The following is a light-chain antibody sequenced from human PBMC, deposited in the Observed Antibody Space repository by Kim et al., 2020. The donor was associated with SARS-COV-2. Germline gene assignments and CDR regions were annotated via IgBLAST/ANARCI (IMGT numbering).Light chain of an antibody. Sequence: RQTATLTCTGNRNNVAIQGAAWRQQHQGHPPRLLSYRNHNRPSGISERFSASRSGNTASLTITGLQPEDEADYYCSAWDISLSAVVFGGGTQLTVL. CDR2: RNH. J-gene: IGLJ2*01. V-gene: IGLV10-54*04. CDR3: SAWDISLSAVV. CDR1: RNNVAIQG.